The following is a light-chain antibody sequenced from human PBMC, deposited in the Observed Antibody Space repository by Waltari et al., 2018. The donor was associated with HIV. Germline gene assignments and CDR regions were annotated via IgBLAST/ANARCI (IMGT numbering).Light chain of an antibody. CDR2: SNN. CDR3: ATWDGSLIGWV. CDR1: SSNIGSNT. V-gene: IGLV1-44*01. Sequence: QSVLTQPPSASGTPGQRVTIPCSGSSSNIGSNTVTWYQQLPGTAPKLLIYSNNQRPSGVPDRFSGSKSGTSASLAITGLQSEDEADYYCATWDGSLIGWVFGGGTKLTVL. J-gene: IGLJ3*02.